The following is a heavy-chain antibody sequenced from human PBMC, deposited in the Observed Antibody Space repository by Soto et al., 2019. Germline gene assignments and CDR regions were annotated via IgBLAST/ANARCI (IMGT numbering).Heavy chain of an antibody. Sequence: SETLSLTCTVSGGSISSYYWSWIRQPAGKGLEWIGRIYTSGSTNYNPSLKCRVTMSVDTSKNQFSLKLSSVTAADTAVYYCAREGRGYCSGGSCYSTYYFDYWGQGTLVTVSS. D-gene: IGHD2-15*01. CDR1: GGSISSYY. CDR3: AREGRGYCSGGSCYSTYYFDY. J-gene: IGHJ4*02. V-gene: IGHV4-4*07. CDR2: IYTSGST.